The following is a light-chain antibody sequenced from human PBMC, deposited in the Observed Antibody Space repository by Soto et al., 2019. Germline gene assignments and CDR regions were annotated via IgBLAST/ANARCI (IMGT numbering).Light chain of an antibody. J-gene: IGKJ1*01. CDR2: AAS. V-gene: IGKV1-39*01. CDR3: QQSYSTPWT. Sequence: DIQMTQSPSSLSASVGDRVTITCRASQSISSYLNWYQQKPGKAPKLLIYAASSLQRGVPSRFSGSGSGTGFTLTSRRLQPEDFATYYFQQSYSTPWTFGQGTKVEIK. CDR1: QSISSY.